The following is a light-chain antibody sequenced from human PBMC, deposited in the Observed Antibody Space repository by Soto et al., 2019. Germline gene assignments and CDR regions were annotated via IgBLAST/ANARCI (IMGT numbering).Light chain of an antibody. J-gene: IGKJ1*01. V-gene: IGKV1-5*03. CDR3: QQYNSYSGT. CDR1: QSISSW. Sequence: DIQMTQSPSTLPASVGDRVTITCRASQSISSWLAWYQQKPGKAPKLLIYKASSLESGVPSRFSGSGSGTELTLTISSLQPHDFATHYCQQYNSYSGTFGKGTKVDI. CDR2: KAS.